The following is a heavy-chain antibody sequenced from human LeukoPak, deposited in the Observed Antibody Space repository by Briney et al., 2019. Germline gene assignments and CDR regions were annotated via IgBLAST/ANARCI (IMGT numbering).Heavy chain of an antibody. Sequence: GGSLRLSCAASGFTFSSYGMHWVRQAPGKGLEWVAFIRYDGSNKYYADSVKGRFTISRDNSKNTLYLQMNSLRAEDTAVYYCAKDLARGVIGYFDYWGQGTLVTVSS. CDR2: IRYDGSNK. CDR1: GFTFSSYG. J-gene: IGHJ4*02. D-gene: IGHD3-10*01. CDR3: AKDLARGVIGYFDY. V-gene: IGHV3-30*02.